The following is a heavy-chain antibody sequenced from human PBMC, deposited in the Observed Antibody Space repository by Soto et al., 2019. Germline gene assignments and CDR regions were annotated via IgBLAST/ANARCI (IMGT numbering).Heavy chain of an antibody. V-gene: IGHV4-31*03. CDR3: ARIFFRGAYFDH. Sequence: TLSLTCTVSGDSIRSGGYYWGWIRQRPGEGLEWIGYIYFSGSTYYNPSLKSRITMSVDTSRKQFALKLSSVTAADTAVYYCARIFFRGAYFDHWGQGTLVTVSS. CDR2: IYFSGST. D-gene: IGHD3-3*01. CDR1: GDSIRSGGYY. J-gene: IGHJ4*02.